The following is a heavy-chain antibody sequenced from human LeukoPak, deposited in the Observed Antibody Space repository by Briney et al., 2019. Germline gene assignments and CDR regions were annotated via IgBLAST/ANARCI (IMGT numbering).Heavy chain of an antibody. CDR1: GFTFSSYA. CDR3: ARDRGYSTFDY. D-gene: IGHD4-23*01. V-gene: IGHV3-23*01. J-gene: IGHJ4*02. CDR2: ISGSGGST. Sequence: GGSLRLSCAASGFTFSSYAMSWVHQAPGKGLEWVSAISGSGGSTYYADSVKGRFTISRDNAKNSLYLQMNSLRVDDTAVYYCARDRGYSTFDYWGQGTLVTVSS.